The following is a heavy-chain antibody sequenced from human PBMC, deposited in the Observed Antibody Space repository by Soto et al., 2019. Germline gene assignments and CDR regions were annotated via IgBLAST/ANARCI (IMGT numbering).Heavy chain of an antibody. J-gene: IGHJ3*02. V-gene: IGHV3-48*04. D-gene: IGHD3-3*01. Sequence: GGSLRLSCAASGFTFSNYSMNWVRQAPGTGLEWVSYISSSSSTIYYADPVKGRFTISRDNAKNSLYLQMNSLRAEDTAVYYCASLRDFWSGYYPSPSDAFDIWGQGTMVTVSS. CDR2: ISSSSSTI. CDR3: ASLRDFWSGYYPSPSDAFDI. CDR1: GFTFSNYS.